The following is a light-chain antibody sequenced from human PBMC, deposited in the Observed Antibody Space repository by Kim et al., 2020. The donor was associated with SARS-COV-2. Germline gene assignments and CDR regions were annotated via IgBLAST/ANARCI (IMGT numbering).Light chain of an antibody. CDR1: QSVSSF. V-gene: IGKV3-11*01. CDR2: DAS. Sequence: EIVLTQSPATLSLSPGERATLSCRASQSVSSFLAWYQHKPGQAPRLLIYDASNRATGIPARFSGSGSGTDFTLTISRLEPEDFAVYYCQQRYNWPRTFGQGTKVDIK. CDR3: QQRYNWPRT. J-gene: IGKJ1*01.